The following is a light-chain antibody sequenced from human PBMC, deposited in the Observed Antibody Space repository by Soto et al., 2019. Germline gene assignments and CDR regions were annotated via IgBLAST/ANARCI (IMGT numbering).Light chain of an antibody. V-gene: IGLV2-14*01. CDR1: GSDVGGYHY. Sequence: QSALTQPASVSGSPGQSITISCTGTGSDVGGYHYVSWYQQHPGKAPKLMIYEVSNRPSGVSHRFSGSKSGNTASLTISGLQADDEADYSCSSYTSSSTLVVFGGGTKVTVL. CDR3: SSYTSSSTLVV. J-gene: IGLJ2*01. CDR2: EVS.